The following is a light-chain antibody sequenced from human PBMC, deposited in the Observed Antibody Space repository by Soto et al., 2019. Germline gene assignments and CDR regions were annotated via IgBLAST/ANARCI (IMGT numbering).Light chain of an antibody. V-gene: IGKV3-11*01. CDR1: QRFGSY. J-gene: IGKJ4*01. CDR2: DAS. CDR3: QPRTNWPSVT. Sequence: EIVLTQSPATLSLYPGERATLSCRASQRFGSYLSWYQQKPGQAPRLLIYDASTRATGIPARLSGSGSGTAFTPTISSLVPEAFAVYFCQPRTNWPSVTFGGGTKVDI.